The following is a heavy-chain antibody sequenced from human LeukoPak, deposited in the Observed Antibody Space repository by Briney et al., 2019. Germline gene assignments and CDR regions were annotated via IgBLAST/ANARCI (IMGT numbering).Heavy chain of an antibody. V-gene: IGHV3-48*04. CDR1: GFTFSSYG. CDR2: ISSSGDSI. J-gene: IGHJ5*02. Sequence: GGSLRLSCAASGFTFSSYGMHWVRQAPGEGLEWVSYISSSGDSIFYSHSVKGRFTISRDNAQKSLYLQMNSLRVEDTAVYYCAHLWGSISTGFDPWGQGTLVTVSS. CDR3: AHLWGSISTGFDP. D-gene: IGHD2-21*01.